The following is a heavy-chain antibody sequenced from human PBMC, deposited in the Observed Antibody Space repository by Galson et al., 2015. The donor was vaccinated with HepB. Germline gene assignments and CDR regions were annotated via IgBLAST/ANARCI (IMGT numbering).Heavy chain of an antibody. CDR3: ARAHDYGGDLDY. D-gene: IGHD4-23*01. Sequence: SLRLSCAASGFTFSSYSMNWVRQAPGKGLEWVPYISSSSTIYYADSVKGRFTISRDNAKNSLYLQMNSLRDEDTAVYYCARAHDYGGDLDYWGQGTLVTVSS. CDR2: ISSSSTI. J-gene: IGHJ4*02. CDR1: GFTFSSYS. V-gene: IGHV3-48*02.